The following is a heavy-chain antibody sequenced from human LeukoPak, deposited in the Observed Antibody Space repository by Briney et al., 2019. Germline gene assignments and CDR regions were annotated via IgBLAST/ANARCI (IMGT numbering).Heavy chain of an antibody. Sequence: GGSLRLSCAASGFTFGSYAMSWVRQAPGKGLEWVSAISGSGDNTYYADSVKGRSTISRDNSKNTLYLQMNSLRAEDTAVYYCARSNTEAHWGQGTLVTVSA. CDR2: ISGSGDNT. V-gene: IGHV3-23*01. D-gene: IGHD2-2*02. CDR3: ARSNTEAH. CDR1: GFTFGSYA. J-gene: IGHJ4*02.